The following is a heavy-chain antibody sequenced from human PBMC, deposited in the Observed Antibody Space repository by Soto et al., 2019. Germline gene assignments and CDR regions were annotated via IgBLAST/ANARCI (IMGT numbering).Heavy chain of an antibody. Sequence: QVHLVQSGTQVKKPGSSVRVSCRASGGSVSDYAINWVRQAPGQGLEWVGGIVPLFERTEYAQSLQGRVTITTDKFKTKFYMELNSLTYEDTAVYYCARPGIDKSGYFSTHNYGLDLWGPGTTVTVAS. D-gene: IGHD3-3*01. CDR3: ARPGIDKSGYFSTHNYGLDL. J-gene: IGHJ6*02. V-gene: IGHV1-69*06. CDR2: IVPLFERT. CDR1: GGSVSDYA.